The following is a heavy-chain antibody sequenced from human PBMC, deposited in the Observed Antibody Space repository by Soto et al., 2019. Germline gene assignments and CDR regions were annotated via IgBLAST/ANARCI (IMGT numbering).Heavy chain of an antibody. V-gene: IGHV1-18*01. CDR3: GRGAAAGHYYYPGMDV. CDR1: GYTFTSYG. D-gene: IGHD6-13*01. J-gene: IGHJ6*02. CDR2: NSAYNGNT. Sequence: ASVKVSCKASGYTFTSYGISWVRQAPGQGLEWMGWNSAYNGNTNYAQKLQGRGTMTTDTSNSTAYMVLRGLRSDDTAVYYCGRGAAAGHYYYPGMDVWGQETTVTVSS.